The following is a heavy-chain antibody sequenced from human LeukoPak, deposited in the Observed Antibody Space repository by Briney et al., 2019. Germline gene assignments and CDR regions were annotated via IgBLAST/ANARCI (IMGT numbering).Heavy chain of an antibody. J-gene: IGHJ4*02. CDR2: MWYDGSKR. CDR3: ARDPASSFDY. V-gene: IGHV3-33*01. Sequence: PGGSLRLSCAASGFTFSNHGMHWVRQAPGKGLEWVAVMWYDGSKRYYADSVKGRFTISRDDSKNTLYLQMNSLRDEDTAIYYCARDPASSFDYWGQGTLVTVSS. D-gene: IGHD2-15*01. CDR1: GFTFSNHG.